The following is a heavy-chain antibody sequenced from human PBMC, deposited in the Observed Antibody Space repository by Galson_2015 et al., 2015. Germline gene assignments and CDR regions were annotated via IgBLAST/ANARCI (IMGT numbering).Heavy chain of an antibody. D-gene: IGHD3-10*01. J-gene: IGHJ5*02. V-gene: IGHV3-48*02. Sequence: SLRLSCAASGFTFSSYAMNWVRQAPGKGLEWVPYISSSSTTIYYADSVKGRFTVSRDNAKNSLYLQINSLRDEDTAVYYCARGPGVFRPGFDPWGQGTLVTVSS. CDR3: ARGPGVFRPGFDP. CDR1: GFTFSSYA. CDR2: ISSSSTTI.